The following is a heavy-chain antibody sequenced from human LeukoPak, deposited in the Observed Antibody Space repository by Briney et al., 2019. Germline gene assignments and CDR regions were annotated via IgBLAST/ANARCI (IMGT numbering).Heavy chain of an antibody. J-gene: IGHJ6*03. V-gene: IGHV1-2*02. CDR1: GYTFTGYY. CDR2: IKPSSGGT. Sequence: ASVKVSCKASGYTFTGYYIHWVRQAPGQGLEWMGWIKPSSGGTNYAQNFQGRVTMTRDTSINTAYMELSRLRSDDTAVYYCARDLMVRGAMDVWGKGTTVTVSS. CDR3: ARDLMVRGAMDV. D-gene: IGHD3-10*01.